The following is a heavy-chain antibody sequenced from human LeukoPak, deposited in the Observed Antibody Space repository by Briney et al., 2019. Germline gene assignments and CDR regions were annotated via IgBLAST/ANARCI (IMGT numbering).Heavy chain of an antibody. CDR3: VRWNHVDD. J-gene: IGHJ4*02. V-gene: IGHV3-23*01. D-gene: IGHD1-14*01. CDR2: ISGSGTTT. CDR1: GDSIRSS. Sequence: ETLSLTCSVSGDSIRSSQWWSWVRQAPGKGLEWVSAISGSGTTTYYADSVKGRFTISRDNSKNTLYLQMNSLRAEDTAVYYCVRWNHVDDWGQGTLVTVSS.